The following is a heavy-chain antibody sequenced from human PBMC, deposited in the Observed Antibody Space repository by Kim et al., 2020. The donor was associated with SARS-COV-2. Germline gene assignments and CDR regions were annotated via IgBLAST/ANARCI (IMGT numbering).Heavy chain of an antibody. Sequence: KSRVTISVDTSKNQFSLKLSSVTAADTAVYYCARAPPLLWFGELLSPFDYWGQGTLVTVSS. CDR3: ARAPPLLWFGELLSPFDY. D-gene: IGHD3-10*01. J-gene: IGHJ4*02. V-gene: IGHV4-39*01.